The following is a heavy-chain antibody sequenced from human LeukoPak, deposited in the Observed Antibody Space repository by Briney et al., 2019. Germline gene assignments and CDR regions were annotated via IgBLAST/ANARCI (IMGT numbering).Heavy chain of an antibody. CDR1: GYTFTSYD. CDR2: MNPNSGNT. J-gene: IGHJ4*02. Sequence: EASVKVSCKASGYTFTSYDINWVRQATGQGLEWMGWMNPNSGNTGYAQKFQGRVTMTRNTSISTAYMELSSLRSEDTAVYYCARGILRQQLFVYWGQGTLVTVSS. V-gene: IGHV1-8*01. CDR3: ARGILRQQLFVY. D-gene: IGHD6-13*01.